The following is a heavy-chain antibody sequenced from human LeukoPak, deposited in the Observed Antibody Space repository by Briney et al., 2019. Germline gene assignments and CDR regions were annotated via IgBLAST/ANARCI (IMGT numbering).Heavy chain of an antibody. D-gene: IGHD5-12*01. Sequence: GGSLRLSCAASGFTFSDYYMSWIRQAPGKGLEWVSYISSSGSTIYYADSVKGRFTISRDNAKNSLYLQMNSLRAEDTAVYYCARFRVDIVAAEAFDIWGQGTMVTVSS. CDR3: ARFRVDIVAAEAFDI. V-gene: IGHV3-11*01. J-gene: IGHJ3*02. CDR1: GFTFSDYY. CDR2: ISSSGSTI.